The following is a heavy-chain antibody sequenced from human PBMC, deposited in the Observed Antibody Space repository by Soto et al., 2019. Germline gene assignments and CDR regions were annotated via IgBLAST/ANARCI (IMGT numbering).Heavy chain of an antibody. D-gene: IGHD6-6*01. J-gene: IGHJ4*02. V-gene: IGHV3-30-3*01. CDR1: GFAFSSYA. CDR2: ISYDGSNK. Sequence: VQLLESGGGLVQPGGSLRLSCAACGFAFSSYAMSWIRQAPGKGLEWVAVISYDGSNKYYADSVKGRFTISRDNSKNTLYLQMNSLRAEDTAVYYCARVRASIAARGLLDYWGQGTLVTVSS. CDR3: ARVRASIAARGLLDY.